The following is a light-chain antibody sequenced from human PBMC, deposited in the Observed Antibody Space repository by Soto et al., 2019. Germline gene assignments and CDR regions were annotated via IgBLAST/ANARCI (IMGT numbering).Light chain of an antibody. J-gene: IGKJ1*01. V-gene: IGKV3-11*01. CDR1: QTVYSY. CDR3: QQRTNWPRT. Sequence: EIVLTQSPATLSLSPGARATLSCRASQTVYSYLAWHQHKPGQAPRLLIYDASNRATGIPARFSGSGSRTDFTLPISSLEPDGFAVYYCQQRTNWPRTFGQGTKVEIK. CDR2: DAS.